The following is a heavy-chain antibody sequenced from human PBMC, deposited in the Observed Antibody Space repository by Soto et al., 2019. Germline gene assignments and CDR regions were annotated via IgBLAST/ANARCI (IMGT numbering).Heavy chain of an antibody. CDR2: IWYDGSNK. V-gene: IGHV3-33*01. CDR3: ARDGRHFRDHILGYYYYGMDV. CDR1: GFTFSSYG. Sequence: QVQLVESGGGVVQPGRSLRLSCAASGFTFSSYGMHWVRQAPGKGLEWVAVIWYDGSNKYYADSVKGRFTISRDNSKNTLYLQMNSLRAEDTAVYYCARDGRHFRDHILGYYYYGMDVWGQGTTVTVSS. J-gene: IGHJ6*02. D-gene: IGHD3-3*02.